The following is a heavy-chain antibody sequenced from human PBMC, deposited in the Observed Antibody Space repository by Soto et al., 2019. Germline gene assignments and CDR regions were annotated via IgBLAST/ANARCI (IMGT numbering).Heavy chain of an antibody. CDR1: GYTFTSYY. CDR3: ARGGIVLVPAAPPDYYYYYGMDV. CDR2: INPSGGST. Sequence: ASVKVSCKASGYTFTSYYMHWVRQAPGQGLEWMGIINPSGGSTSYAQKFQGRVKMTRDTSTSTVYLELSSLRSEDTAVYYCARGGIVLVPAAPPDYYYYYGMDVWG. J-gene: IGHJ6*02. D-gene: IGHD2-2*01. V-gene: IGHV1-46*01.